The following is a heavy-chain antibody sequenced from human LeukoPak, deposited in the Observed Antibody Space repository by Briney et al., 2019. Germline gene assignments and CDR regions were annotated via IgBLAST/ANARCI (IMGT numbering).Heavy chain of an antibody. CDR1: GGSFNDYY. V-gene: IGHV4-34*01. D-gene: IGHD3-16*01. J-gene: IGHJ2*01. Sequence: PSETLSLTCAVYGGSFNDYYWSWIRHPPGRGLEWTGEISHSGITRYNPSLKSRVTISVDTPKNQFSLNLTSVTAADTAVYYCVRRAFFASSNREGEKRKRDWYFDVWGRGTLVTVSS. CDR3: VRRAFFASSNREGEKRKRDWYFDV. CDR2: ISHSGIT.